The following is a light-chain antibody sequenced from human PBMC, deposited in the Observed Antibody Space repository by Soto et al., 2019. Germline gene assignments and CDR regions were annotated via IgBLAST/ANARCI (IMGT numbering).Light chain of an antibody. CDR3: QHHNSYSQT. Sequence: DIQMTQSPPTLSASVGDRVTITCRASQSIRRYLAWYQQMPGKAPKLLIYGASTLQSGVPSRFSGSGSGTEFTLTISSLQPDDFGTYFCQHHNSYSQTFGQGTKVDIK. CDR1: QSIRRY. J-gene: IGKJ1*01. CDR2: GAS. V-gene: IGKV1-5*01.